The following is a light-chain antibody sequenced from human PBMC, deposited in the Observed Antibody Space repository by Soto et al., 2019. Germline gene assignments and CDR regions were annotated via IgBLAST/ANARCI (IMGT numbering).Light chain of an antibody. V-gene: IGLV1-44*01. Sequence: QSVLTQPPSASGTPGQRVTISCSGSSSNIGSNSVNWYQQLPGAAPKLLIYSNNQRPSGVPDRFSGSRSGTSASLAISGLQSEDEADYYCAAWDDSLNGREVFGTGTKVIV. J-gene: IGLJ1*01. CDR3: AAWDDSLNGREV. CDR1: SSNIGSNS. CDR2: SNN.